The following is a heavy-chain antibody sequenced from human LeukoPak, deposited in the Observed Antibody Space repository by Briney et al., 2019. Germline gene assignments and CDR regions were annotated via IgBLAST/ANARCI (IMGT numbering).Heavy chain of an antibody. CDR3: AKSVIGGSGSYYSGADY. CDR1: GFTFSSYA. Sequence: GGSLRLSCAASGFTFSSYALSWVRQAPGKGLEWVSGVSDSGGTTYYADSVKGRFTISRDNSKNTLYLQMNSLRPEDTAMYYCAKSVIGGSGSYYSGADYWGQGTLVTVTS. V-gene: IGHV3-23*01. D-gene: IGHD3-22*01. CDR2: VSDSGGTT. J-gene: IGHJ4*02.